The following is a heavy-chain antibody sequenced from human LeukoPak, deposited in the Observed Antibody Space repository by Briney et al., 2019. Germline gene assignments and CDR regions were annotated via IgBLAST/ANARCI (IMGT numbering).Heavy chain of an antibody. CDR3: ARTVPGYPDDYFDY. V-gene: IGHV3-7*01. CDR1: GFTFSRHW. Sequence: EGSLRLSCAASGFTFSRHWMSWVRQTPGKGLERVAHMNQDGSAIYYVDSVKGRFTISRDNAKNSLCLQMTGLTVADTAVYYCARTVPGYPDDYFDYWGQGTLVTVSS. J-gene: IGHJ4*02. D-gene: IGHD6-19*01. CDR2: MNQDGSAI.